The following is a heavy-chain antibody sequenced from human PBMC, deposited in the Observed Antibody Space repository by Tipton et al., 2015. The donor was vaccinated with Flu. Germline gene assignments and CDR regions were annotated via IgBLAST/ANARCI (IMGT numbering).Heavy chain of an antibody. D-gene: IGHD5-24*01. CDR3: ARAGWGGYNSRAA. CDR2: INPDGGQK. V-gene: IGHV3-7*03. Sequence: SLRLSCVASGIAFSGDWMSWVRQAPGKGPEWVANINPDGGQKYYVDSVRGRFTISRDNTKNSLSLQMDSLRVEDTAMYYCARAGWGGYNSRAAWGQGTLVTVSS. CDR1: GIAFSGDW. J-gene: IGHJ5*02.